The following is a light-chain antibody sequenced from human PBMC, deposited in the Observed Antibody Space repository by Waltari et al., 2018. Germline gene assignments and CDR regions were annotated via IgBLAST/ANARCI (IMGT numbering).Light chain of an antibody. Sequence: EIVMTQSPATLYGYPGESGNHSCRASQSVSRNLAWYQQKPGQAPRLLIYGASTRATGIPARFSGSGSGTEFTLTISSLQSEDFAVYYCQQYNNWPGTFGQGTRLEIK. CDR1: QSVSRN. CDR3: QQYNNWPGT. J-gene: IGKJ5*01. CDR2: GAS. V-gene: IGKV3-15*01.